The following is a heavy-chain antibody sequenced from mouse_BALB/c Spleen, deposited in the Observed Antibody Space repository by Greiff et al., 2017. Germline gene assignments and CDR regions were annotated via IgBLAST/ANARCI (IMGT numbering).Heavy chain of an antibody. D-gene: IGHD2-4*01. J-gene: IGHJ4*01. CDR2: IWAGGST. V-gene: IGHV2-9*02. CDR1: GFSLTSYG. CDR3: ADYYDYGGYYAMDY. Sequence: QVQLQQSGPGLVAPSQSLSITCTVSGFSLTSYGVHWVRQPPGKGLEWLGVIWAGGSTNYNSALMSRLSISKDNSKSQVFLKMNSLQTDDTAMYYCADYYDYGGYYAMDYWGQGTSVTVSS.